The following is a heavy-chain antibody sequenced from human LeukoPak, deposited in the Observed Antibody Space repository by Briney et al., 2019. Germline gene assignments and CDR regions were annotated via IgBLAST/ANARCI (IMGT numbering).Heavy chain of an antibody. CDR1: GYTFTSYV. CDR2: MNPNSGNT. J-gene: IGHJ4*02. Sequence: ASVKVSCKASGYTFTSYVINWVRQATGQGREWMGWMNPNSGNTGYAYKFQGRVTMTRNTSISTAYMELSSLRSEDTAVYYCARPGAATDYWGQGTLVTVSS. CDR3: ARPGAATDY. D-gene: IGHD6-13*01. V-gene: IGHV1-8*01.